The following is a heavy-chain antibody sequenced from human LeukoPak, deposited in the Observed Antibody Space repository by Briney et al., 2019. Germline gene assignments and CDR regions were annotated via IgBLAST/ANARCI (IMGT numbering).Heavy chain of an antibody. CDR2: INPSGGST. D-gene: IGHD1-1*01. Sequence: ASVKVSCKASGYTFTSYYMHWVRQAPGQGLEWMVIINPSGGSTSYAQKFQGRVTMTRDTSTSTVYMELSSLRSEDTAVYYCATSTTGTTMGVDYWGQGTLVTVSS. V-gene: IGHV1-46*01. CDR1: GYTFTSYY. J-gene: IGHJ4*02. CDR3: ATSTTGTTMGVDY.